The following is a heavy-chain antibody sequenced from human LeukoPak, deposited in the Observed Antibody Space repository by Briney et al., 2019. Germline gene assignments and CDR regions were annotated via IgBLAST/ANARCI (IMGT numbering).Heavy chain of an antibody. CDR2: ISAGNGNT. J-gene: IGHJ6*02. CDR1: GYTFTSYA. V-gene: IGHV1-3*01. CDR3: ARGWSWVEWHNYGMDV. D-gene: IGHD2-21*01. Sequence: ASVKVSCKASGYTFTSYAIHWVRQAPGQRLEWMGWISAGNGNTKYSQNFQGRVTFISNTSATTAFMELSSLRSEDAAVYYCARGWSWVEWHNYGMDVWGQGTTVTVSS.